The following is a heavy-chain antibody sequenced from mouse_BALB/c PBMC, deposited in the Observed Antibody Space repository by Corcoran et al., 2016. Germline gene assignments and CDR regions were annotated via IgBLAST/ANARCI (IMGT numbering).Heavy chain of an antibody. J-gene: IGHJ3*01. CDR3: ARGYGNYAWFAY. CDR1: GFSLSTSGMG. CDR2: IWWDDDK. Sequence: QVTLKESGPWILQPSQTLSLTCSFSGFSLSTSGMGVGWIRQPSGKGLEWLAHIWWDDDKRYNPALKSRLTISKDTSSNQVFLKIASVDTADTATYYCARGYGNYAWFAYWGQGTLVTVSA. V-gene: IGHV8-8*01. D-gene: IGHD2-1*01.